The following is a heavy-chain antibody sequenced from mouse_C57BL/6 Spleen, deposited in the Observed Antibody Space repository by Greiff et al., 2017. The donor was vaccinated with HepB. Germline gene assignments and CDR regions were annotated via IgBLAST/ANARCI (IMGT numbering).Heavy chain of an antibody. CDR3: AMGIYDGYYGDFDY. D-gene: IGHD2-3*01. CDR1: GYSFTDYN. CDR2: INPNYGTT. V-gene: IGHV1-39*01. J-gene: IGHJ2*01. Sequence: EVKLMESGPELVKPGASVKISCKASGYSFTDYNMNWVKQSNGKSLEWIGVINPNYGTTTYNQKFKGKATLTVDQSSSTAYMQLNSLTSEDSAVYYCAMGIYDGYYGDFDYWGQGTTLTVSS.